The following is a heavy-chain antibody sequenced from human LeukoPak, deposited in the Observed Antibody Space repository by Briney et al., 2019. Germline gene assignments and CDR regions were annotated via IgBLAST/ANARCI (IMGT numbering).Heavy chain of an antibody. J-gene: IGHJ4*02. D-gene: IGHD3-3*01. Sequence: GGSLRLSCAASGFTFSSYSMNWVRQAPGKGLEWVSSISSSSSYIYYADSVKGRFTISRDNAKNSLYLQMNSLRAEDTAVYYCARDPQVLRFLEWSPYLHFDYWGQGTLVTVSS. CDR3: ARDPQVLRFLEWSPYLHFDY. V-gene: IGHV3-21*01. CDR2: ISSSSSYI. CDR1: GFTFSSYS.